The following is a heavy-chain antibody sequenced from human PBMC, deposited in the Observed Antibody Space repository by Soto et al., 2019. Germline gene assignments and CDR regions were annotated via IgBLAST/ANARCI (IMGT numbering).Heavy chain of an antibody. CDR2: ISSSGSTI. Sequence: GGSLRLSCAASGFTFSSYEMNWVRQAPGKGLEWVSYISSSGSTIYSADSVKGRFTISRDNAKNSLYRQMNSLRAEDTAGYYCARRLHGYSSSWYGAFDIGGQGTMVTVSS. D-gene: IGHD6-13*01. V-gene: IGHV3-48*03. CDR1: GFTFSSYE. CDR3: ARRLHGYSSSWYGAFDI. J-gene: IGHJ3*02.